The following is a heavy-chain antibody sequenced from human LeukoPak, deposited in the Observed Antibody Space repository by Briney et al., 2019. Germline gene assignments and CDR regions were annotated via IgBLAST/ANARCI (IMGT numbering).Heavy chain of an antibody. Sequence: GGSLRLSCAASGFTVSANYMSWVRQAPGKGLEWVSIIYGGGSTYYADSVKGRFTVSRDNAKNSLFLQMSGLTAADTAVYFCARDSKALRRDYLDYWGQGTLVTVSS. D-gene: IGHD4-17*01. CDR2: IYGGGST. V-gene: IGHV3-66*01. J-gene: IGHJ4*02. CDR3: ARDSKALRRDYLDY. CDR1: GFTVSANY.